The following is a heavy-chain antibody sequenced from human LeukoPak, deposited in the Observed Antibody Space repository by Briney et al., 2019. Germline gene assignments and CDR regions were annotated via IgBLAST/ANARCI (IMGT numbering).Heavy chain of an antibody. D-gene: IGHD3-3*01. CDR2: IRYDGTNK. Sequence: QTGGSLRLSCAASGFTFSHFAMHWVRQAPGKGLEWVAFIRYDGTNKNYAESVKGRFTISRDNSKNTLYLQMNSLRSEDTAVYFCAKVSLRFLEWSHFDYWGQGTLVTVSS. V-gene: IGHV3-30*02. J-gene: IGHJ4*02. CDR3: AKVSLRFLEWSHFDY. CDR1: GFTFSHFA.